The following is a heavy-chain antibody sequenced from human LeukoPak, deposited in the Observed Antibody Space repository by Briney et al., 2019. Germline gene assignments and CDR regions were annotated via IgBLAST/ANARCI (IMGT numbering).Heavy chain of an antibody. D-gene: IGHD3-10*01. J-gene: IGHJ3*02. CDR1: GGTFSSYA. V-gene: IGHV1-69*13. CDR2: IIPIFGTA. Sequence: SVKVSCKASGGTFSSYAISWVRQAPGQGLEWMGGIIPIFGTANYVQKFQGRVTITADESTSTAYMELSSLRSEDTAVYYCARPAMVRGVIDAFDIWGQGTMVTVSS. CDR3: ARPAMVRGVIDAFDI.